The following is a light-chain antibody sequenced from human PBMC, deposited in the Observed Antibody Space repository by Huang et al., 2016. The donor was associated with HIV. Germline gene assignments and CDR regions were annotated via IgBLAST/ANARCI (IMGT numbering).Light chain of an antibody. CDR1: QTIKNIY. V-gene: IGKV3-20*01. Sequence: EIVLTQSPDTLSLSPGERATVSCRVNQTIKNIYLAWYQQKPGQGPRLLIYGASSRATDIPDRCSCSGSGTDFTLTINRLEPEDFAVYYCQQYDSSQGISFGQGTRLEMK. CDR2: GAS. J-gene: IGKJ5*01. CDR3: QQYDSSQGIS.